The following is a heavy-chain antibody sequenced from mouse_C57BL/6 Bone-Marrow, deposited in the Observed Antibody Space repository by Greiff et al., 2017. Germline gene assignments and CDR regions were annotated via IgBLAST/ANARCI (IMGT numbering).Heavy chain of an antibody. Sequence: VQLQQSGAELVRPGASVKLSCTASGFNIKDDYMHWVKQRPEQGLEWIGWIDPENGDTEYASKFQGKATITADTSSNTAYLQLSSRTSEDTAVYYCTRYGSWFAYWGQGTRVTVSA. CDR3: TRYGSWFAY. J-gene: IGHJ3*01. CDR2: IDPENGDT. CDR1: GFNIKDDY. V-gene: IGHV14-4*01. D-gene: IGHD1-1*01.